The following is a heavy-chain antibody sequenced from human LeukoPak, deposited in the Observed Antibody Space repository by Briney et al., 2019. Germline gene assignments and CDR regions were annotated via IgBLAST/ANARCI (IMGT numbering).Heavy chain of an antibody. D-gene: IGHD5-24*01. CDR1: GGSISSYY. J-gene: IGHJ4*02. CDR3: ARGRDGYTYFPY. V-gene: IGHV4-59*01. Sequence: SETLSLTCTVSGGSISSYYWSWIRQPPGKGLEWIGYIYYSGSTNYNPSLKSRVTISVDTSKNQFSLKLSSVTAPYTAVYYCARGRDGYTYFPYWGQGTLVTVSS. CDR2: IYYSGST.